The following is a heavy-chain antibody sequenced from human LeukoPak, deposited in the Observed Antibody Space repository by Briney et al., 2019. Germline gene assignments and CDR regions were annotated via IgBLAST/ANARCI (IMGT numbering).Heavy chain of an antibody. CDR3: ARGYDILTGYEDDAFDI. J-gene: IGHJ3*02. V-gene: IGHV1-69*06. CDR2: IIPIFGTA. Sequence: ASVKVSCKASGGTFSSYAISWVRQAPGQGLEWMGGIIPIFGTANYAQKFQGRVTFTADKSTSTAYMELSSLRSEDTAVYYCARGYDILTGYEDDAFDIWGQGTMVTVSS. CDR1: GGTFSSYA. D-gene: IGHD3-9*01.